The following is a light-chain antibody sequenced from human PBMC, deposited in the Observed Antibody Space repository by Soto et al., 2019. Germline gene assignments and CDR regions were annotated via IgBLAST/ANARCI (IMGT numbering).Light chain of an antibody. CDR1: GSNVENYNL. V-gene: IGLV2-23*01. J-gene: IGLJ2*01. CDR3: SSYAGAVV. Sequence: QSVLTQPASVSGSPGQSITISCTRTGSNVENYNLVSWYQHPPGKAPKLIIYEGSERPSGVSNRFSGAQSGHTASLTISGLQAEDEADYYCSSYAGAVVFGGGTKLTVL. CDR2: EGS.